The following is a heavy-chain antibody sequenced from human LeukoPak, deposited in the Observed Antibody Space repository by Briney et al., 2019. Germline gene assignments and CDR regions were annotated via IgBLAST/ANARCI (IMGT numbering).Heavy chain of an antibody. D-gene: IGHD3-3*01. CDR3: ARNPSYYDFWSGYQTFDYYFDY. CDR1: GFTFSSYW. J-gene: IGHJ4*02. Sequence: GGSLRLSCAASGFTFSSYWMSWVRQAPGKGLEWVANIKRDGSEKYYVDSVKGRFTISRDNAKNSLYLQMNSLRAEDTAVYYCARNPSYYDFWSGYQTFDYYFDYWGQGTLVTVSS. CDR2: IKRDGSEK. V-gene: IGHV3-7*01.